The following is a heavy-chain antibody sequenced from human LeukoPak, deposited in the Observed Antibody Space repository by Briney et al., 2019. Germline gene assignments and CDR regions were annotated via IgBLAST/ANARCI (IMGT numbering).Heavy chain of an antibody. V-gene: IGHV3-53*01. J-gene: IGHJ4*02. D-gene: IGHD6-19*01. Sequence: GGSLRLSCAASGFTVSSNYMSWVRQAPGKGLEWVSVIYSGGSTYYAGSVKGRFTISRDNSKNTLYLQMNSLRAEDTAVYYCARIPYSSGWYRTYYFDYWGQGTLVTVSS. CDR3: ARIPYSSGWYRTYYFDY. CDR1: GFTVSSNY. CDR2: IYSGGST.